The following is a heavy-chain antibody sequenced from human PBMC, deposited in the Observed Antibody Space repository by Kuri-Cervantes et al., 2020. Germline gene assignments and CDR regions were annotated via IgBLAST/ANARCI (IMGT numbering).Heavy chain of an antibody. CDR2: ISYDGSNK. CDR1: GFTFSSYA. V-gene: IGHV3-30*01. Sequence: GESLKISCAASGFTFSSYAMHWVRQAPGKGLEWVAVISYDGSNKYYADSVKGRFTISRDNSKNTLYLQMNSLRAEDTAVYYCARDRGLLWFRELWYWGQGTLVTDSS. D-gene: IGHD3-10*01. CDR3: ARDRGLLWFRELWY. J-gene: IGHJ4*02.